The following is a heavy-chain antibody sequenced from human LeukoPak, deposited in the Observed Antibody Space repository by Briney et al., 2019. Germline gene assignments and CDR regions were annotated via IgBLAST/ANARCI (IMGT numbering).Heavy chain of an antibody. Sequence: KPSETLSLTCAVSGDPISSGYSCGCSRRPPGGGREGSGSIYTSGSTYYNPSLKSRVAISVDTSKNQFSLKSSSVTAADMAVYYGARLRDHSSSSPFDYWGQGTLVTVSS. D-gene: IGHD6-6*01. V-gene: IGHV4-38-2*01. CDR3: ARLRDHSSSSPFDY. CDR2: IYTSGST. CDR1: GDPISSGYS. J-gene: IGHJ4*02.